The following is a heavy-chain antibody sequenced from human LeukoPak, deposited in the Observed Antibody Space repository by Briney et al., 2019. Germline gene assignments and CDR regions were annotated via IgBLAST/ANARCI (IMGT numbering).Heavy chain of an antibody. V-gene: IGHV1-2*02. CDR2: IYPNSGGT. Sequence: ASVKVSCKASGYTFTGYYMHWVRQAPGQGLEWMGWIYPNSGGTNYAQKFQGRVTMTRDTSISTAYMELSRLRSDDTAVYYCARDDYGDYVLFDPWGQGTLVTVSS. J-gene: IGHJ5*02. D-gene: IGHD4-17*01. CDR1: GYTFTGYY. CDR3: ARDDYGDYVLFDP.